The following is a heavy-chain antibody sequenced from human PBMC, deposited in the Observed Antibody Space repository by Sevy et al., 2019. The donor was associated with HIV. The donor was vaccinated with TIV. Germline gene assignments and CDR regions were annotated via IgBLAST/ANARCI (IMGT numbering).Heavy chain of an antibody. CDR2: MNPNSGNT. Sequence: ASVKVSCKASGYTFTSYDINWVRQATGQGLEWMGWMNPNSGNTGYAQKFQGRVTMTRKTSISTAYMELSSLRSEDTAVYYCARGFRHYYYYGMDVWGQGTTVTVSS. CDR1: GYTFTSYD. J-gene: IGHJ6*02. CDR3: ARGFRHYYYYGMDV. V-gene: IGHV1-8*01.